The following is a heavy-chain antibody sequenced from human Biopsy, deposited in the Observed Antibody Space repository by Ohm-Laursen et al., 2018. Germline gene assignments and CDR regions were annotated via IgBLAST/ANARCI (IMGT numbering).Heavy chain of an antibody. J-gene: IGHJ4*02. Sequence: SVKVSCKASRGTFSNYAISWVRQAPGEGLEWMGGIIAVPGLVNYAPKFQGRVSITADKSTTTAYMELSNLKSEDTAVYYCATPFQYYDSWGGYPPFDHWGQGTLVTVSS. D-gene: IGHD3-3*01. CDR2: IIAVPGLV. CDR1: RGTFSNYA. CDR3: ATPFQYYDSWGGYPPFDH. V-gene: IGHV1-69*10.